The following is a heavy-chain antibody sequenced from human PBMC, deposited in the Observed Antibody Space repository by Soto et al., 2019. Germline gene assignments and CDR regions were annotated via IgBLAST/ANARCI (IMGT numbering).Heavy chain of an antibody. CDR3: VKEEDYYDSSGYQARAFDI. J-gene: IGHJ3*02. V-gene: IGHV3-64D*08. CDR2: IRSNGGST. CDR1: GFTFSSYG. Sequence: PGGSLRLSCSASGFTFSSYGMHWVRQAPGKGLEHVSAIRSNGGSTYYADSVKGRFTISRDNSKNTLYLQMSSLRAEDTGVYYCVKEEDYYDSSGYQARAFDIWGQGTMVTVSS. D-gene: IGHD3-22*01.